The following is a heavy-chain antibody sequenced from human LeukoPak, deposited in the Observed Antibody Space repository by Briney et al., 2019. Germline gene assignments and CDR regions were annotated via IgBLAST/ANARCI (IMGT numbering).Heavy chain of an antibody. CDR3: ARDSVWFGERYYFDY. CDR1: EFSVGSNY. J-gene: IGHJ4*02. Sequence: SGGSLRLSCAASEFSVGSNYMTWVRQAPGKGLEWVSLIYSGGSTYYADSVKGRFTISRDNSKNTLYLQMNSLRAEDTAVYYCARDSVWFGERYYFDYWGQGTLVTVSS. D-gene: IGHD3-10*01. CDR2: IYSGGST. V-gene: IGHV3-66*01.